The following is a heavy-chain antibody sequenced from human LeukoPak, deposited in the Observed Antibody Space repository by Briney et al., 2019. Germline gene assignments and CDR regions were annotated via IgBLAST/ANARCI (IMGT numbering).Heavy chain of an antibody. J-gene: IGHJ4*02. CDR1: GGSISSGGYS. CDR2: IYHSGST. D-gene: IGHD4-17*01. V-gene: IGHV4-30-2*01. CDR3: AREGEYGDYVGY. Sequence: SETLSLTCAVSGGSISSGGYSWSWTRQPPGTGLEWIGYIYHSGSTYYNPSLKSRVTISVDRSKNQFSLKLSSVTAADTAVYYCAREGEYGDYVGYWGQGTLVTVSS.